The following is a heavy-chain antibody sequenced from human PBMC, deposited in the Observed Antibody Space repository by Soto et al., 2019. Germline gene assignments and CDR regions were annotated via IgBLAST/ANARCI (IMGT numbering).Heavy chain of an antibody. V-gene: IGHV4-59*01. J-gene: IGHJ6*02. D-gene: IGHD3-22*01. Sequence: TSETLSLTCTVSGASISSYYWTWIRQPPGKGLEWIGYIYYSGSTNYNPSLKSRVTISVDTSKNQFSLKLSSVTAADTAVYYCARGGFDSSGYYYYYGMDVWGQGTTVTVSS. CDR1: GASISSYY. CDR3: ARGGFDSSGYYYYYGMDV. CDR2: IYYSGST.